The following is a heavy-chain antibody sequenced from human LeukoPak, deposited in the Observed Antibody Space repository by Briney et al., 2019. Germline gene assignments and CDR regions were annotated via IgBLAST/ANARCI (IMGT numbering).Heavy chain of an antibody. D-gene: IGHD6-19*01. CDR1: GFTFSNYA. V-gene: IGHV3-23*01. CDR2: ISGSGGST. CDR3: AKAGYSSGWPPDY. J-gene: IGHJ4*02. Sequence: PGGSLRLSCAASGFTFSNYAMSWVRQAPGKGLEWVSAISGSGGSTYYADSVKGRFTISRDNSKNTLYLQMNSLRAEDTAVYYCAKAGYSSGWPPDYWGQGTLVTVSS.